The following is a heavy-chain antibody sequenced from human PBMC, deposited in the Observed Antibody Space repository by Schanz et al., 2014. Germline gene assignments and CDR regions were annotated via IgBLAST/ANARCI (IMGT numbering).Heavy chain of an antibody. V-gene: IGHV3-33*08. CDR2: INSDGTKR. Sequence: VQLLESGGGLVQPGGSLRLSCLASGFAFSSYGMNWLRQAPGKGLEWVAFINSDGTKRFYADSVKSRFTISRDNSRNTLYLQMTSLRAEDTAVYYCARDHTSESYYSAGPPIDYWGQGTLVTVSA. D-gene: IGHD1-26*01. J-gene: IGHJ4*02. CDR1: GFAFSSYG. CDR3: ARDHTSESYYSAGPPIDY.